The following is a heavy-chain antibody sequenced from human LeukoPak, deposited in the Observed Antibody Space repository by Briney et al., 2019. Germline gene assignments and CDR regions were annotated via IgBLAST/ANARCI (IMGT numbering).Heavy chain of an antibody. CDR3: AELGITMIGGV. CDR1: GFTFSGYS. CDR2: ISTRSTYI. D-gene: IGHD3-10*02. Sequence: PGGSLRLSCAASGFTFSGYSMNWVRQAPGKGLEWVSCISTRSTYIYYADSVKGRFTISRDNAKNSLYLQMNSLRAEDTAVYYCAELGITMIGGVWGKGTTVTISS. J-gene: IGHJ6*04. V-gene: IGHV3-21*01.